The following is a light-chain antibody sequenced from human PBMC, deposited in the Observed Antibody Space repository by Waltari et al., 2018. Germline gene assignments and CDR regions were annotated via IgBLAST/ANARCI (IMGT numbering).Light chain of an antibody. J-gene: IGKJ3*01. CDR3: QQYNSAPFT. Sequence: DIQMTQSPSSLSASVGDRVTITCRASQGINSWLAWYQQKPGKTPNLLIYQASSLQSGFPSRFSGSGSGTDFTLTISSLQPEDFATYFCQQYNSAPFTFGPGTKLDIK. CDR1: QGINSW. V-gene: IGKV1-5*03. CDR2: QAS.